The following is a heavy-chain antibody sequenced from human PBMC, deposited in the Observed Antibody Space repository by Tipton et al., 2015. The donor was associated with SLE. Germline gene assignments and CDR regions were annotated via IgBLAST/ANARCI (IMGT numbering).Heavy chain of an antibody. CDR1: GFLFSGYS. J-gene: IGHJ3*02. CDR3: VRSSALDI. Sequence: SLRLSCAASGFLFSGYSMHWGRQAPGQGLVWVSVIKSDGGFTRYADSVKGRFTISRDNAKNTLYLQMNSLRAEDTAVYYCVRSSALDIWGPGTMVTVSS. V-gene: IGHV3-74*01. CDR2: IKSDGGFT.